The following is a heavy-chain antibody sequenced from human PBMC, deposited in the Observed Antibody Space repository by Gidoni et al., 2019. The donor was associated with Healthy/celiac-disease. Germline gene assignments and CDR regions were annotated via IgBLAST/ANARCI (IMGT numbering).Heavy chain of an antibody. V-gene: IGHV4-31*03. D-gene: IGHD4-17*01. CDR3: ARAPTVTTFWRLSSAFDI. CDR2: IYYSGST. CDR1: GGSISRGGYY. Sequence: QVQLQESGPGLATPSQTLSLPCTVSGGSISRGGYYWSWIRQHPGKGLEWIGYIYYSGSTYYNPSLKSRVTISVDTSKNQFSLKLSSVTAADTAVYYCARAPTVTTFWRLSSAFDIWGQGTMVTVSS. J-gene: IGHJ3*02.